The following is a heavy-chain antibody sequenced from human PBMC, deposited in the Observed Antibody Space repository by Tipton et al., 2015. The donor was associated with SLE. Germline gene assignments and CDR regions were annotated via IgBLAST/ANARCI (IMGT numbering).Heavy chain of an antibody. CDR3: ARGVLQPLNY. Sequence: TLSLTCAVSGGSISSGGYSWSWIRQPPGKGLEWIGYIYHSGSTYYNPSLKSRVTISVDTSKNQFSLKLSSVTAADTAVYYCARGVLQPLNYWGQGTLVTVSS. CDR2: IYHSGST. V-gene: IGHV4-30-2*01. D-gene: IGHD2/OR15-2a*01. J-gene: IGHJ4*02. CDR1: GGSISSGGYS.